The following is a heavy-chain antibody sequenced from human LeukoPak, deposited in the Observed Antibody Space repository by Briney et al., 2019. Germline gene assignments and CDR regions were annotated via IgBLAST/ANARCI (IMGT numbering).Heavy chain of an antibody. J-gene: IGHJ1*01. CDR1: GGSISSSSYY. D-gene: IGHD3-16*02. CDR2: IYYSGST. Sequence: SETLSLTCTVSGGSISSSSYYWGWIRQPPGKGLEWIGSIYYSGSTYYNPSLKSRVTISVDTSKNQFSLKLSSVTAADTAVYYCARVGGNYVWGSYRYSPSDAEYFQHWGQGTLVTVSS. V-gene: IGHV4-39*01. CDR3: ARVGGNYVWGSYRYSPSDAEYFQH.